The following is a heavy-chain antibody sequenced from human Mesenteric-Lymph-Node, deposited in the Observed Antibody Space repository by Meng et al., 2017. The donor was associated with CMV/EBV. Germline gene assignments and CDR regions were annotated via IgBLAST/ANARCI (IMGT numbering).Heavy chain of an antibody. J-gene: IGHJ4*02. CDR3: ARLASGGIYYGGDDY. V-gene: IGHV1-69*01. Sequence: SWGRHAPGQGLEWMGGIIPIFRKPNYAQKFQGKSTITADESTSTAYMELSSLKSEDSAVYYCARLASGGIYYGGDDYWGQGTLVTVSS. CDR2: IIPIFRKP. D-gene: IGHD3-10*01.